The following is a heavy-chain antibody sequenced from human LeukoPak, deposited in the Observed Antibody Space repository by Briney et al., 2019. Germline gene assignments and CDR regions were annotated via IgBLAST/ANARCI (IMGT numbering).Heavy chain of an antibody. V-gene: IGHV4-38-2*01. CDR3: VGGLTRTLALDH. D-gene: IGHD1-14*01. CDR2: IYHSGST. Sequence: SETLSLTCAVSGYSISSGYYWGWIRQPPGKGLEWIGSIYHSGSTYYNPPLKSRVTISVDTSKNQFSLKLSSVTAADTAVYYCVGGLTRTLALDHWGQGTLVTVSS. CDR1: GYSISSGYY. J-gene: IGHJ4*02.